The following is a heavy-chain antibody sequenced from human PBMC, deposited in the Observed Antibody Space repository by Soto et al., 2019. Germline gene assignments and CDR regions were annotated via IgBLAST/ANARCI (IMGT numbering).Heavy chain of an antibody. D-gene: IGHD2-21*02. V-gene: IGHV4-38-2*02. Sequence: SETLSLTCTVSGYSIRNGYYWGLIRQPPGKGLEWIGTIYHSGSTYYNPSLKSRVTISVDASENHFSLKLSSVTAADTAVYYCAIVGPYCGGDCYSPPPWGQGTLVTVS. CDR3: AIVGPYCGGDCYSPPP. CDR2: IYHSGST. CDR1: GYSIRNGYY. J-gene: IGHJ5*02.